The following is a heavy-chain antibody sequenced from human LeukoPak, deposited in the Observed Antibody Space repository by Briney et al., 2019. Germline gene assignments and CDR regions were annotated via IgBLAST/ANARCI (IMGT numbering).Heavy chain of an antibody. CDR1: GYTFTSYG. CDR3: AKEDEEWYCSSTSCYRWFDP. D-gene: IGHD2-2*01. Sequence: ASVKVSCKASGYTFTSYGISWVRQAPGQGLEWMGWISAYNGNTNYAQKLQGRVTMTTDTSTSTAYMELRSLRSDDTAVYYCAKEDEEWYCSSTSCYRWFDPWGQGTLVTVSS. CDR2: ISAYNGNT. J-gene: IGHJ5*02. V-gene: IGHV1-18*01.